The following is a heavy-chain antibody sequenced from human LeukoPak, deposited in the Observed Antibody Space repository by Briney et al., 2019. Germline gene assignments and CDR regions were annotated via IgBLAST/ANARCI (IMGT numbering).Heavy chain of an antibody. CDR2: IWYDGSNQ. CDR1: GLTFRNYG. D-gene: IGHD1-26*01. J-gene: IGHJ4*02. Sequence: PGGSLRLSCAASGLTFRNYGMHWVRQAPGKGLEWVAVIWYDGSNQYYVDSVKGRFTVSRDNAKNTLYLQMNSLRAEDTAVYYCATDRNGGKYYDYWGQGTLVTVSS. CDR3: ATDRNGGKYYDY. V-gene: IGHV3-33*01.